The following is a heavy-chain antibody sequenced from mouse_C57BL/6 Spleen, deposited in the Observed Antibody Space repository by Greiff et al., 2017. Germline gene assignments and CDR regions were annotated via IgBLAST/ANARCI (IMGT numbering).Heavy chain of an antibody. CDR1: GYTFTNYW. V-gene: IGHV1-63*01. J-gene: IGHJ4*01. Sequence: VQLQQSGAELVRPGTSVKMSCKASGYTFTNYWIGWAKQRPGHGLEWIGDIYPGGGYTNYNEKFKGKATLTADTSSSTAYMQFSSLTSEDSAIYYCARSYYGYDDGDYYAMDYWGQGTSVTVSS. CDR2: IYPGGGYT. CDR3: ARSYYGYDDGDYYAMDY. D-gene: IGHD2-9*01.